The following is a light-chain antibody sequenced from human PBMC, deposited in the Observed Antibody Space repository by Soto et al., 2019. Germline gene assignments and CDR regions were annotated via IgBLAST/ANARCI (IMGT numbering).Light chain of an antibody. CDR2: KAS. CDR3: QQCSSYPWT. CDR1: QSISSW. Sequence: DIQMTQSPSTLSASVGDRVTITCRASQSISSWLAWYQQKPGKAPKLLIYKASSLQSGVPSRFSGSGSGTEFTLTISSLQADDFAAYYCQQCSSYPWTFGQGTKVEIK. V-gene: IGKV1-5*03. J-gene: IGKJ1*01.